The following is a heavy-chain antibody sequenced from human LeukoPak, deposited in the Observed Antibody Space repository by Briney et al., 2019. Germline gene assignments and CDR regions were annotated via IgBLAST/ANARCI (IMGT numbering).Heavy chain of an antibody. CDR2: IYYSGST. V-gene: IGHV4-39*01. J-gene: IGHJ6*03. Sequence: SETLSLTCTVSGGSISSSSYYWGWIRQPPGKGLEWIGSIYYSGSTYYNPSLKSRVTISVDTSKNQFSLKLSSVTAADTAVYYCASPYYDFWSGHQNFYYYYMDVWGKGTTVTGSS. D-gene: IGHD3-3*01. CDR1: GGSISSSSYY. CDR3: ASPYYDFWSGHQNFYYYYMDV.